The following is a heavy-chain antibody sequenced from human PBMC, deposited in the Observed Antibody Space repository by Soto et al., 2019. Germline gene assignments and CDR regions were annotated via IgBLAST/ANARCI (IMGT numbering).Heavy chain of an antibody. CDR1: GFTFSSYA. CDR3: AKDRAYGDYYFDY. J-gene: IGHJ4*02. D-gene: IGHD4-17*01. V-gene: IGHV3-23*01. CDR2: ISGSGGST. Sequence: EVQLLESGGGLVQPGGSLRLSCAASGFTFSSYAMSWVRQAPGKGLEWVSAISGSGGSTYYAGSVKGRFTISRDNSKNTLYLQMNSLRAEDTAVYYCAKDRAYGDYYFDYWGQGTLVTVSS.